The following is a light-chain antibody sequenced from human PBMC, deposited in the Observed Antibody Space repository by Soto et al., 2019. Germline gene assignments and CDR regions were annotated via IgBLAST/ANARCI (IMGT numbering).Light chain of an antibody. J-gene: IGKJ5*01. CDR3: QQYDNLPIT. V-gene: IGKV1-33*01. CDR2: DAS. Sequence: DTQMTQSPSSLSSAVGESITITCQASQDIGNYLNWYQQKPGKAPKLLIYDASTLESGVPSRFSGSRSGTDCTFTISSLQPEDVATYYCQQYDNLPITLDQGTRLEIK. CDR1: QDIGNY.